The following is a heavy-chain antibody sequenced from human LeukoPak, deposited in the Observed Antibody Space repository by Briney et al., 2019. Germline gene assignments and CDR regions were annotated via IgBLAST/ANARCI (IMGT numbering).Heavy chain of an antibody. J-gene: IGHJ3*02. V-gene: IGHV4-4*07. D-gene: IGHD3-10*01. Sequence: SETLSLTCTFSGGSVSSYYWSWIRQPAGKGLEWVGRIYTSGSTYYNPSLKSRVTISVDTSKNQFSLKLSSVTAADTAVYYCARIPGSGTYAPRDAFDTWGQGTMVTVSS. CDR2: IYTSGST. CDR3: ARIPGSGTYAPRDAFDT. CDR1: GGSVSSYY.